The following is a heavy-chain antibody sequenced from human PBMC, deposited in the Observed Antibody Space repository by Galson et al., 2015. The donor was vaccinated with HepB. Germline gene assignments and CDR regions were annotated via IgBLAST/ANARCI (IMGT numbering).Heavy chain of an antibody. Sequence: SLRLSCATSGFTFGDYAMSWFRQAPGKGLEWVGFIRHTGYGGTAEYAASVKARFSISRDDSESIASLQMDSLKTDDTAVYYCTRESGGDSDYWGQGTLVTVSS. V-gene: IGHV3-49*03. CDR3: TRESGGDSDY. J-gene: IGHJ4*02. CDR2: IRHTGYGGTA. CDR1: GFTFGDYA. D-gene: IGHD2-21*01.